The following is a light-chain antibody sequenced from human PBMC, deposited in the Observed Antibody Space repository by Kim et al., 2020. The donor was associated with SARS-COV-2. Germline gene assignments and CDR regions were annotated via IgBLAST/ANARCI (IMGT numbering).Light chain of an antibody. Sequence: GQTVTITCQGDSLRSFYASWYQQKPGQAPVLVIYGKNNRPSGIPDRFSGSSSGNTASLTITGAQAEDEADYYCNSRDSSGNHLAWVFGGGTQLTVL. CDR2: GKN. CDR3: NSRDSSGNHLAWV. J-gene: IGLJ3*02. CDR1: SLRSFY. V-gene: IGLV3-19*01.